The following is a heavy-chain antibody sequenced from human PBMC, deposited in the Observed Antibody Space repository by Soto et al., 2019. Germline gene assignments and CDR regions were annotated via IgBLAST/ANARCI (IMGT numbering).Heavy chain of an antibody. CDR1: GYTLTSYA. J-gene: IGHJ4*02. CDR3: ARSFVVVTDFDY. D-gene: IGHD2-21*02. Sequence: GTSVKVSCKDSGYTLTSYAMHWVRQAPGQRLEWMGWINGGNGNTKYSQKFQGRVTITRDTSASTAYMELSSLRSEDTAVYYCARSFVVVTDFDYWGQGTLVTVSS. CDR2: INGGNGNT. V-gene: IGHV1-3*01.